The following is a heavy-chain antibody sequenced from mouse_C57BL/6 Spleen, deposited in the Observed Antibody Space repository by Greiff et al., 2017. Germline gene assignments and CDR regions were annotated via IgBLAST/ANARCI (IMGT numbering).Heavy chain of an antibody. CDR2: INPSNGGT. J-gene: IGHJ4*01. CDR1: GYTFTSYW. D-gene: IGHD3-2*02. CDR3: ARGQGSSGYYYAMDY. Sequence: QVQLQQPGTELVKPGASVKLSCKASGYTFTSYWMHWVKQRPGQGLEWIGNINPSNGGTNYNEKFKSKATLTVDKSSSTAYMQLSSLTSEDSAVYYCARGQGSSGYYYAMDYWGQGTSVTVSS. V-gene: IGHV1-53*01.